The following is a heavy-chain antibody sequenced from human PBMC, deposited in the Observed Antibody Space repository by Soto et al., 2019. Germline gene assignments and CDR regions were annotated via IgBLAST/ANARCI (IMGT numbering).Heavy chain of an antibody. CDR2: IKRKTDGGTT. J-gene: IGHJ3*02. Sequence: EVPLVESGGGLVKPGGSLRLSCAASGFTFSYAWMNWVRQAPGKGLEWVGRIKRKTDGGTTDYAAPVKGRFTISRDDSKNTLYLQMNSLKTEDPAVYYCTTEGYYLDAYDIWGQGTMVIVSS. CDR1: GFTFSYAW. CDR3: TTEGYYLDAYDI. V-gene: IGHV3-15*07. D-gene: IGHD3-10*01.